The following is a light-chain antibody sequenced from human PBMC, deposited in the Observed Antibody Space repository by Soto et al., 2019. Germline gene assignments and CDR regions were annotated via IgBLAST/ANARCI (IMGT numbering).Light chain of an antibody. CDR1: SSDVGSYNL. V-gene: IGLV2-23*01. J-gene: IGLJ3*02. CDR3: CSYAGSSTWV. Sequence: QSVLTQPASVSGSPGQSITISCTGTSSDVGSYNLVSWYQQHPGKAPKLMIYEGSKRPSGVSNRFSSPKSGNTASLTISGLQAEDEADYYCCSYAGSSTWVFGGGTKVTVL. CDR2: EGS.